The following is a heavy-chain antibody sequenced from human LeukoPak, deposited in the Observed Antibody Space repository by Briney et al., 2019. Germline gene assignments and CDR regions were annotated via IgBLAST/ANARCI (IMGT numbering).Heavy chain of an antibody. CDR1: GGSFSGYY. D-gene: IGHD3/OR15-3a*01. V-gene: IGHV4-34*01. J-gene: IGHJ4*02. Sequence: PSETLSLTCAVYGGSFSGYYWSWIRQPPGRGLEWIGEINHSGSTNYNPSLKSRVTISADTSKNQFSLKLSSVTAADTAVYYCARARYHTEMTYFRTVYYFDYWGQGTLVTVSS. CDR2: INHSGST. CDR3: ARARYHTEMTYFRTVYYFDY.